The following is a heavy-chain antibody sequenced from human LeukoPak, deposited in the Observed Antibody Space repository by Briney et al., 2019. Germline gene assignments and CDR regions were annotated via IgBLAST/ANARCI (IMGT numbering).Heavy chain of an antibody. D-gene: IGHD6-19*01. CDR2: ISGSGGST. CDR3: AKAPVVYSSGWYPNDY. V-gene: IGHV3-23*01. CDR1: GFSFRSYA. Sequence: PGGSLRLSCAASGFSFRSYAMSWVRQAPGKGLEWVSAISGSGGSTYYADSVKGRFTISRDSSKNTLYLQMNSLRAEDTAVYYCAKAPVVYSSGWYPNDYWGQGTLVTVSS. J-gene: IGHJ4*02.